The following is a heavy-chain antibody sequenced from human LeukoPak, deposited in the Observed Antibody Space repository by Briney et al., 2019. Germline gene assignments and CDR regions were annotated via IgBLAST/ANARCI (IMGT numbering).Heavy chain of an antibody. J-gene: IGHJ4*02. Sequence: PSETLSLTCTVSGGSISSYYWSWIRQPSGKGLEWIGYIYYSGSTNYNPSLKSRVTISVDTSKNQFSLKLSSVTAADTAVYYCARAVWLRGYYFDYWGQGTPVTVSS. D-gene: IGHD2-21*01. CDR1: GGSISSYY. V-gene: IGHV4-59*01. CDR2: IYYSGST. CDR3: ARAVWLRGYYFDY.